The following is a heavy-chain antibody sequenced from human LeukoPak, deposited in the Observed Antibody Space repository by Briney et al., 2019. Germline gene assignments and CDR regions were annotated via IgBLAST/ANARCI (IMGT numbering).Heavy chain of an antibody. CDR2: ISGSTGST. J-gene: IGHJ4*02. V-gene: IGHV3-23*01. CDR3: AKGGIVALTLFDY. Sequence: PGGSLRLSCAASRFTFSSYAMSWVRQAPGKGLEWVSTISGSTGSTYYADSVKGRFTISRDNSKNTLYLRMNSLRAEDTAVYYCAKGGIVALTLFDYWGQGTLVTVSS. CDR1: RFTFSSYA. D-gene: IGHD5-12*01.